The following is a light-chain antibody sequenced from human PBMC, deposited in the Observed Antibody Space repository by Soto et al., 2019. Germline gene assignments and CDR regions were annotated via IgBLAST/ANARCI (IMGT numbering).Light chain of an antibody. J-gene: IGKJ4*01. V-gene: IGKV3-20*01. CDR1: QSVSGNA. Sequence: IVLTQSPDILSLSPGERATLSCRASQSVSGNAVAWYQHKTGQPPRLLVYGASKRVTGLPDRFSGSGSGTDFTLTISRLQPEDFAFYFCPQYVGGSPVTFGGGTNLEI. CDR3: PQYVGGSPVT. CDR2: GAS.